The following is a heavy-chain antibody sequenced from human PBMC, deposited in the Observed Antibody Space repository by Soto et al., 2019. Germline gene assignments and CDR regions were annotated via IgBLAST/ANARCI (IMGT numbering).Heavy chain of an antibody. CDR2: ISTDGSIT. J-gene: IGHJ4*02. V-gene: IGHV3-74*01. CDR3: ARDTDGLHY. CDR1: GLIFSNYR. Sequence: GGSLRLSCAASGLIFSNYRRHWVRQAPGKGLVWVSCISTDGSITNYADSVKGRFTVSRDNAKNTLYLQMNSLRAEDTALYYCARDTDGLHYWGQGTMVTVSS.